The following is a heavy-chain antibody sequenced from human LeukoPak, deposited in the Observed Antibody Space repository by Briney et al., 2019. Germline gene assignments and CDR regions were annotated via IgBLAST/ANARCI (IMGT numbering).Heavy chain of an antibody. CDR2: INPSGGST. V-gene: IGHV1-46*01. CDR1: GYSFTSHY. CDR3: VKALYDSSADYYGEDAFDI. J-gene: IGHJ3*02. D-gene: IGHD3-22*01. Sequence: ASVKVSCKASGYSFTSHYMHWVRQAPGQGLEWMGMINPSGGSTSYALKFQGRVTMTRDTSTSTVYMELSSLRSEDTAVYYCVKALYDSSADYYGEDAFDIWGQGAMVTVSS.